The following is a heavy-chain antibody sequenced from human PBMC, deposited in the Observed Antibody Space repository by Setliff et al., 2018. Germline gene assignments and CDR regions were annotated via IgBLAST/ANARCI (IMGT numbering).Heavy chain of an antibody. D-gene: IGHD2-8*01. J-gene: IGHJ4*02. CDR2: ITNSGGTI. Sequence: GGSLRLSCAASGFTFSNYYMSWIRQAPGKGLEWVSYITNSGGTIYYADSVKGRFTISRDNSKNTLYLQMNSLTAEDTAIYYCAPALATPYGGFQRALDYWGRGTLVTVSS. CDR3: APALATPYGGFQRALDY. V-gene: IGHV3-11*01. CDR1: GFTFSNYY.